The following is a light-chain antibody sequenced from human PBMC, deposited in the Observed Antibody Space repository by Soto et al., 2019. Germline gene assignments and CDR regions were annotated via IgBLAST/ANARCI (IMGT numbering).Light chain of an antibody. J-gene: IGKJ5*01. CDR2: ATS. Sequence: DIQMTQSPSSLSASVGDRVTITCRASQSISSYLNWYQQKPGKAPKLLIYATSSLQSGVPSRFSASGSGTAFTLTISSLQPEDFATYYCQQSYSTVTFGQGTRLEI. CDR1: QSISSY. CDR3: QQSYSTVT. V-gene: IGKV1-39*01.